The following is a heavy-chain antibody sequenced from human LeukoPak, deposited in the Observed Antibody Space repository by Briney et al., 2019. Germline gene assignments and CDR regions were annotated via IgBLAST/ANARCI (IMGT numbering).Heavy chain of an antibody. CDR1: GYTFTGYY. D-gene: IGHD3-22*01. V-gene: IGHV1-2*02. CDR3: ARPRYYYDSSGYCDY. Sequence: ASVKVSCKASGYTFTGYYMHWVRQAPGQGLEWMGWINPNSGGTNYAQKFQGRVTMTRDTSISTAYMELSRLRSDDTAVYYCARPRYYYDSSGYCDYWGQGTLVTASS. CDR2: INPNSGGT. J-gene: IGHJ4*02.